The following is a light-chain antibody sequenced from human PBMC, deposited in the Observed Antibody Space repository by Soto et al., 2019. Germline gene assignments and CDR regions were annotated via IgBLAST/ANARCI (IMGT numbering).Light chain of an antibody. J-gene: IGKJ1*01. CDR2: GAS. V-gene: IGKV3-20*01. CDR1: QSVSNNY. CDR3: QQYGSSGT. Sequence: EIVLTQSPGTRSLSPGERATLSCRASQSVSNNYLAWYQSKPGQAPRLVIYGASNRSTGIPDRFSGSGSGTDFTLTISRLEPEDFAVYYCQQYGSSGTFGQGTKVEI.